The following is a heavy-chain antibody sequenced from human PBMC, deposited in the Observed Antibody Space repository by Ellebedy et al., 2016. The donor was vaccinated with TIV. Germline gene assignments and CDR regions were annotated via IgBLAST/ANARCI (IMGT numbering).Heavy chain of an antibody. D-gene: IGHD1-26*01. CDR1: GYTFTSYY. J-gene: IGHJ4*02. V-gene: IGHV1-46*01. CDR2: INPSGGNT. Sequence: ASVKVSCKASGYTFTSYYMHWVRQAPGQGLEWMGIINPSGGNTSYAQKFQGRVTITADKSTSTAYMELSSLRSEDTAVYYCARDYGSYYDWVDGLDYWGQGTLVTVSS. CDR3: ARDYGSYYDWVDGLDY.